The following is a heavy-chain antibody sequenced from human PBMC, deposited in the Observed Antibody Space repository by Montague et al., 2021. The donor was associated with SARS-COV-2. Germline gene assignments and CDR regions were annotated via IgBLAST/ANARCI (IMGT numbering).Heavy chain of an antibody. CDR2: NYLHGNA. CDR1: GYFIGTGYY. CDR3: ARGRVTRAGFDY. D-gene: IGHD2-21*02. Sequence: SETLSLTCSVSGYFIGTGYYWGWIRQSPGKGLEWIGSNYLHGNAYYNPSLNSRVTISLDTSNSQFSLRLTSVTTSDTSVYYCARGRVTRAGFDYWGQGIRVIVSS. J-gene: IGHJ4*02. V-gene: IGHV4-38-2*02.